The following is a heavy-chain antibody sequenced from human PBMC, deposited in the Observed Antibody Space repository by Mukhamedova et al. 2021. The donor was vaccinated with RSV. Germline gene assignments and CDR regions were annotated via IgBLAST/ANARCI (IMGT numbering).Heavy chain of an antibody. V-gene: IGHV4-34*01. CDR1: GSLIGYF. J-gene: IGHJ5*02. Sequence: GSLIGYFWTWIRQPPGKGLEWIGQIDHSGKTNYNPSLKTRVTISVDTSETHFSLKLHSLTAADSAVYSCARRGYFSPLDPWGQGTLV. D-gene: IGHD2/OR15-2a*01. CDR3: ARRGYFSPLDP. CDR2: IDHSGKT.